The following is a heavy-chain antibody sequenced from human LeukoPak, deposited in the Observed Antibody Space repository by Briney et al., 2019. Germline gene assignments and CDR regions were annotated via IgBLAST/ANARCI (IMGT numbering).Heavy chain of an antibody. CDR2: ISAYNGNT. CDR3: ARSPGDYDFWSGYYTSAVGLYLDY. D-gene: IGHD3-3*01. V-gene: IGHV1-18*01. CDR1: GYTFTSYG. Sequence: ASVKVSCKASGYTFTSYGISWVRQAPGQGLEWMGWISAYNGNTNYAQKLQGRVTMTTDTSTSTAYMELRSLRSDDTAVYYCARSPGDYDFWSGYYTSAVGLYLDYWGQGTLVTVSS. J-gene: IGHJ4*02.